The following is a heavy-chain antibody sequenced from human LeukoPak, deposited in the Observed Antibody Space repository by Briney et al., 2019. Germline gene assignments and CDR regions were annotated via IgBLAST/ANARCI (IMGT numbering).Heavy chain of an antibody. Sequence: GGSLRLSCVASGFTFRSYSMNWVRQAPGKGLEWVSSITSSSNYIYYADSVKGRFTISRDNAKNSLYLQMNSLRAEDTAVYYCAGGNFGYWFDPWGRGTLVTVSS. J-gene: IGHJ5*02. CDR3: AGGNFGYWFDP. CDR2: ITSSSNYI. V-gene: IGHV3-21*01. CDR1: GFTFRSYS. D-gene: IGHD4-23*01.